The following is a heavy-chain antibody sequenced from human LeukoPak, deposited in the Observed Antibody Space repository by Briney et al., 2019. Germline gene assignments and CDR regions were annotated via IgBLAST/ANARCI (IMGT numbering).Heavy chain of an antibody. V-gene: IGHV3-23*01. CDR3: AKDLEWEPDYFDY. J-gene: IGHJ4*02. CDR1: GFTISSYA. D-gene: IGHD1-26*01. Sequence: PGGSLRLSCAASGFTISSYAMSWVRQAPGKGLEWVSAISGSGGSTYYADSVKGRFTISRDNSKNTLYLQMNSLRAEDTAVYYCAKDLEWEPDYFDYWGQGTLVTVSS. CDR2: ISGSGGST.